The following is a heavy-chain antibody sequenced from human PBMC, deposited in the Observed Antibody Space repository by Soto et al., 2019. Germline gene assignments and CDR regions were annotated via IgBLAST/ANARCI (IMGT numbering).Heavy chain of an antibody. CDR2: IIPILGIA. CDR1: GGTFSSYT. Sequence: QVQLVQSGAEVKKPGSSVKVSCKASGGTFSSYTISWVRQAPGQGLEWMGRIIPILGIANYAQKFQGRVTITAAKSTSTAYMELSSLRSEDTAVYYCWSGIGCSGGSCYSGYFQHWGQGTLFTVSS. V-gene: IGHV1-69*02. D-gene: IGHD2-15*01. J-gene: IGHJ1*01. CDR3: WSGIGCSGGSCYSGYFQH.